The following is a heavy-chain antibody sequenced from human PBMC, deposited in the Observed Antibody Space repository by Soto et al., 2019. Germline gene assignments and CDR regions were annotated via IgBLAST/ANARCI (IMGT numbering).Heavy chain of an antibody. CDR1: GGTFSSYA. J-gene: IGHJ5*02. CDR2: IIHIFGTA. V-gene: IGHV1-69*12. D-gene: IGHD3-22*01. CDR3: ARDRGTSSGYYPYWCDP. Sequence: QVQLVQSGAEVKKPGSSVKVSCKASGGTFSSYAITWVRQAPGQGLEWMGGIIHIFGTANYAQKFQGRVTITADESTSTAYMELSRLRSEDTAVYYCARDRGTSSGYYPYWCDPWGQGTLVTVSS.